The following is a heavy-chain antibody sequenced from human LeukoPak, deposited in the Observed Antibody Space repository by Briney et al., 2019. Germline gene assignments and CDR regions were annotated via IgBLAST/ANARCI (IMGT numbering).Heavy chain of an antibody. J-gene: IGHJ1*01. CDR2: IIPIFGTA. V-gene: IGHV1-69*13. D-gene: IGHD6-13*01. CDR1: GRTFSSYA. CDR3: ARDSIAAAGNAEYFQH. Sequence: SVKVSCKASGRTFSSYAIGWVRQAPGQGLEWRGGIIPIFGTANYAQKFQGRVTITADESTSTAYMELSSLRSEDTAVYYCARDSIAAAGNAEYFQHWGQGTLVTVSS.